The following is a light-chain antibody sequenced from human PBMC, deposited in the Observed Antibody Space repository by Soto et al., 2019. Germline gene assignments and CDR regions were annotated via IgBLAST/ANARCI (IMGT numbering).Light chain of an antibody. CDR2: GNS. CDR1: NFNIGAGCD. J-gene: IGLJ1*01. CDR3: QSYDSSLSGSV. Sequence: QSVLTQPPSVSGAPGQRVTISCTGSNFNIGAGCDVHWYQQLPGTAPKLLIYGNSNRPSGVPDRFSGSKSVTSASLAISGLQAEDEADYYCQSYDSSLSGSVFGTGTKVTVL. V-gene: IGLV1-40*01.